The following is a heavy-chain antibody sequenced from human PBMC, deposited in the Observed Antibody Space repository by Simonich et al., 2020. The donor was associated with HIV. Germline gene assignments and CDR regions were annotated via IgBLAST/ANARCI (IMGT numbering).Heavy chain of an antibody. V-gene: IGHV3-9*01. D-gene: IGHD3-10*01. Sequence: EVQLVESGGGLVQPGRSLRLSCAASGFTFDDYAMHWVRQATGKGREWGSGIRWNIGSKCYADSVKGRFTISRDNAKNSLYRQMNSLRAEDTALYFCAKDKGAYYGSGSPVYWGQGTLVTVSS. CDR1: GFTFDDYA. CDR2: IRWNIGSK. J-gene: IGHJ4*02. CDR3: AKDKGAYYGSGSPVY.